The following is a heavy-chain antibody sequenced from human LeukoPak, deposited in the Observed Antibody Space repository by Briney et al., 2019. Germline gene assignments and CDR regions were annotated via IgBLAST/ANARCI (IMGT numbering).Heavy chain of an antibody. CDR3: AAGGMHCDSSVGDYYYYGMDV. D-gene: IGHD3-22*01. Sequence: ASVKVSCKASGFTFTSSAMQWVRQARGQRLEWIGWIVVGSGNTNNAQKFQERVTITRDMSTSTAYMELSSLRSEDTAVYYCAAGGMHCDSSVGDYYYYGMDVWGQGTTVTVSS. V-gene: IGHV1-58*02. CDR2: IVVGSGNT. CDR1: GFTFTSSA. J-gene: IGHJ6*02.